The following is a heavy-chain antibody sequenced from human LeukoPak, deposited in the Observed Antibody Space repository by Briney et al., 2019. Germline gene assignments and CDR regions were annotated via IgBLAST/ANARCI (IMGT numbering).Heavy chain of an antibody. D-gene: IGHD5-24*01. J-gene: IGHJ4*02. Sequence: KPGGSLRLSCAASGFTFSDYYMSWISQAPEKGREWVSYISSSGSNIYYADSVKGRFTISRDNAKNSLYLQMNSLRAEDTAVYSCARSHGYNWLDYWGQGTLVTVSS. V-gene: IGHV3-11*04. CDR2: ISSSGSNI. CDR1: GFTFSDYY. CDR3: ARSHGYNWLDY.